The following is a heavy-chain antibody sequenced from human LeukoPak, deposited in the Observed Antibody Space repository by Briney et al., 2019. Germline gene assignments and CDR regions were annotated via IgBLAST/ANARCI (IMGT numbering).Heavy chain of an antibody. J-gene: IGHJ4*02. V-gene: IGHV3-7*03. CDR1: EFIFSNYW. CDR3: ARLVVPPGNRGWYYEH. Sequence: GGSLRLSCAASEFIFSNYWMSWVRQGPGEGPEWVANINQGGSEKYYVDSVKGRFTISRDNAKNSLDLQMNSLRVEDTAIYYCARLVVPPGNRGWYYEHWGEATLVTVSS. CDR2: INQGGSEK. D-gene: IGHD2-2*01.